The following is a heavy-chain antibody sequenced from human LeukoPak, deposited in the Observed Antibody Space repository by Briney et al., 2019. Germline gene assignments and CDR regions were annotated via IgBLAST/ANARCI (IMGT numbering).Heavy chain of an antibody. CDR1: GGSISSYY. CDR3: ARDWIAADIDYYYYYGMDV. J-gene: IGHJ6*02. CDR2: IYYSGST. V-gene: IGHV4-59*01. Sequence: SETLSLTCTVSGGSISSYYWSWIRQPPGKGLEWIGYIYYSGSTNYNPSLKSRVTISVDTSKNQFSLKLSSVTAADTAVYYCARDWIAADIDYYYYYGMDVWGQGTTVTVSS. D-gene: IGHD6-13*01.